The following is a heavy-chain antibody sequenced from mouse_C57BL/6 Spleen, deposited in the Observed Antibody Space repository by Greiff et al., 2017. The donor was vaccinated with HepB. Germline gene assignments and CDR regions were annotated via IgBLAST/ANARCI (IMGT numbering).Heavy chain of an antibody. CDR3: ARAYDYDREHFDY. D-gene: IGHD2-4*01. J-gene: IGHJ2*01. V-gene: IGHV1-72*01. Sequence: QVQLQQPGAELVKPGASVKLSCTASGYTFTSYWMHWVKQRPGRGLEWIGRIDPNSGGTKYNEKFKSKATLTVDKPSSTAYVQLSSLTSEDSAVYYYARAYDYDREHFDYWGQGTTLTVSS. CDR1: GYTFTSYW. CDR2: IDPNSGGT.